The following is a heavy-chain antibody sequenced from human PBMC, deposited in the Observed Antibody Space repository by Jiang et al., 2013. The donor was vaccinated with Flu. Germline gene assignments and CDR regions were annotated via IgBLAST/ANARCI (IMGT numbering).Heavy chain of an antibody. CDR1: GYSFSTYW. V-gene: IGHV5-10-1*01. Sequence: GAEVKKPGESLTISCKASGYSFSTYWITWVRQMPGKGLEWVGRIDPYDSDTKYSPSFESHVTISVDKSIATAYLQWSSLRASDTATYYCARDDQEYSTLSVDYVGQGTLVTVSS. D-gene: IGHD2/OR15-2a*01. CDR3: ARDDQEYSTLSVDY. J-gene: IGHJ4*02. CDR2: IDPYDSDT.